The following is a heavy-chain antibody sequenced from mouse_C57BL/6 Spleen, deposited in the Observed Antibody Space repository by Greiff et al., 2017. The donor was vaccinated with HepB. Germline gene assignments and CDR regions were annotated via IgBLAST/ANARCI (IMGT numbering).Heavy chain of an antibody. CDR3: ARDDYEDAMDY. J-gene: IGHJ4*01. V-gene: IGHV3-6*01. CDR2: ISYDGSN. Sequence: EVQLVESGPGLVKPSQSLSLTCSVTGYSITSGYYWNWIRQFPGNKLEWMGYISYDGSNNYNPSLKNRISITRDTSKNQFFLKLNSVTTEDTATYYCARDDYEDAMDYWGQGTSVTVSS. CDR1: GYSITSGYY. D-gene: IGHD2-4*01.